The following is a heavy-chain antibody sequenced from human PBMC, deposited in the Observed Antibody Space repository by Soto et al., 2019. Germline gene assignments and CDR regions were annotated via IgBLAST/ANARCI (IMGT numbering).Heavy chain of an antibody. CDR2: IYYSGST. CDR1: GGSISSYY. J-gene: IGHJ6*02. CDR3: ARHASSCSDYYYYGMDV. Sequence: QVQLQESGPGLVKPSETLSLTCTVSGGSISSYYWTWIRQPPGKGLEWIGYIYYSGSTNYNPSLRSRVTIARXXSXNXXSLKLSSGTAADTAVYYCARHASSCSDYYYYGMDVWGHGTTVTVSS. V-gene: IGHV4-59*08. D-gene: IGHD3-10*02.